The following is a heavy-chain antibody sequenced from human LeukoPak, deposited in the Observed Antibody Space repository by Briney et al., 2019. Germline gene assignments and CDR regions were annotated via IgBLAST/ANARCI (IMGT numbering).Heavy chain of an antibody. V-gene: IGHV3-23*01. D-gene: IGHD6-13*01. CDR3: AKGSSSWYEYFQH. J-gene: IGHJ1*01. CDR2: ISGSGGST. Sequence: PGASLRLSCAASGFTFSSYAMSWVRQAPGKGLEWVSAISGSGGSTYYADSVKGRFTISRDNSKNTLYLQMNSLRAEDTAVYYCAKGSSSWYEYFQHWGQGTLVTVSS. CDR1: GFTFSSYA.